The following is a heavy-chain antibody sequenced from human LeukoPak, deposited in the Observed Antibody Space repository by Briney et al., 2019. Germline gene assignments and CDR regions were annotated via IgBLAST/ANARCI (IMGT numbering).Heavy chain of an antibody. Sequence: GGSLRLSCAASGFTFSSYWMHWVGHAPGRGRVWVSRINSDGSSTSYADSVRGRFSISRDNAKNTLYLQMNSLRAEDTAVYYCARGLSGYASSLGYWGQGTLVTVSS. D-gene: IGHD6-6*01. CDR1: GFTFSSYW. V-gene: IGHV3-74*01. CDR2: INSDGSST. CDR3: ARGLSGYASSLGY. J-gene: IGHJ4*02.